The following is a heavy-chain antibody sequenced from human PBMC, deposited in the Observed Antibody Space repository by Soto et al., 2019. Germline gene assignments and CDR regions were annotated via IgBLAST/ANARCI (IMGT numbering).Heavy chain of an antibody. CDR3: TTGSVEGI. CDR2: IKTSAGGGAT. Sequence: EVQLVESAGGLVKPGGSLRLSCVASGFSFNEAWMNWVRQAPGQGLEWVGRIKTSAGGGATNYAAPVQGRFTISRDDSKNTLYLHMTGLRTEDTAIYYCTTGSVEGIWGQGTTVIVSS. D-gene: IGHD2-15*01. J-gene: IGHJ6*02. CDR1: GFSFNEAW. V-gene: IGHV3-15*07.